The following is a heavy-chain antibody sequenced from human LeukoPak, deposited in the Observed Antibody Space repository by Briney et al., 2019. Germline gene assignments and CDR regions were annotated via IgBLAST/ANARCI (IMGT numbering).Heavy chain of an antibody. CDR3: ARGPYCSGGRCYAGDWFDP. V-gene: IGHV3-11*06. CDR1: GFTFNAYY. D-gene: IGHD2-15*01. J-gene: IGHJ5*02. CDR2: ISGSSSYT. Sequence: GGSLRLSCGASGFTFNAYYMSWIRQAPGKGLEWVSYISGSSSYTNYADSVKGRFTISRDNAKNSVYLQMNSLRAEDTAVYYCARGPYCSGGRCYAGDWFDPWGQGTLVTVSS.